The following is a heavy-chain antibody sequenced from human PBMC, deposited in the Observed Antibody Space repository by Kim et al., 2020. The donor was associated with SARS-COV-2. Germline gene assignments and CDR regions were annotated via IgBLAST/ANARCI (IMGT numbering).Heavy chain of an antibody. V-gene: IGHV3-23*01. Sequence: GGSLRLSCSASGFTFSTYAMSWARQAPGKGLEWVSTISGSGVRTHYADSVKGRFTISRDNSKNTLFLQMNSLRDEDTAVYYCDASDYWGQGSLVTVSP. CDR1: GFTFSTYA. CDR2: ISGSGVRT. CDR3: DASDY. J-gene: IGHJ4*02.